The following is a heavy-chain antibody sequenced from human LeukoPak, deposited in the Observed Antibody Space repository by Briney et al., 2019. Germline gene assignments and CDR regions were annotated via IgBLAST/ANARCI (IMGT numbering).Heavy chain of an antibody. CDR3: ARDLLLPGAVAGY. CDR1: GYTFTSYY. D-gene: IGHD6-19*01. CDR2: ISGYNGNT. Sequence: ASVKVSCKASGYTFTSYYIHWVRQAPGQGLEWMGWISGYNGNTDYVQKLQGRVTMTRDTSTSTAYMELRSLRSDDTAVYYCARDLLLPGAVAGYWGQGTLVTVSS. V-gene: IGHV1-18*04. J-gene: IGHJ4*02.